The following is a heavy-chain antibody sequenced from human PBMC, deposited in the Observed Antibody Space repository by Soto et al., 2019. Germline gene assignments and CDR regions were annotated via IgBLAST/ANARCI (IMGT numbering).Heavy chain of an antibody. D-gene: IGHD6-19*01. Sequence: SETLSLTCAVYGGSFSGYYWSWIRQPPGKGLEWIGEINHSGSTNYNPSLKSRVTISVDTSKNQFSLKLSSVTAADTAVYYCARGTPYSSGWRYYYYYMDVWGKGTTVTVSS. CDR1: GGSFSGYY. CDR2: INHSGST. CDR3: ARGTPYSSGWRYYYYYMDV. V-gene: IGHV4-34*01. J-gene: IGHJ6*03.